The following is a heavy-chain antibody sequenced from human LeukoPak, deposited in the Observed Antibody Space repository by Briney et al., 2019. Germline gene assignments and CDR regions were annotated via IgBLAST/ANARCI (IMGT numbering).Heavy chain of an antibody. CDR1: GGSISSSSYY. CDR3: ARQSVVVAVAGMDY. Sequence: SETLSLTCTVSGGSISSSSYYWGWIRQPPGKGLEWIGSVYYSGSTYYNPSLKSRVTISVDTSKNQFSLKLSSVTAADTAVYYCARQSVVVAVAGMDYWGQGTLVTVSS. CDR2: VYYSGST. V-gene: IGHV4-39*01. D-gene: IGHD6-19*01. J-gene: IGHJ4*02.